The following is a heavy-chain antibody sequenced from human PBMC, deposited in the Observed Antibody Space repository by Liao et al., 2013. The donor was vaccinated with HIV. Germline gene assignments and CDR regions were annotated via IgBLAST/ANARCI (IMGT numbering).Heavy chain of an antibody. J-gene: IGHJ4*02. CDR2: INYSGST. CDR1: GGSISSYY. CDR3: GRTRGRAGETDY. V-gene: IGHV4-59*01. D-gene: IGHD7-27*01. Sequence: QVQLQESGPGLVKPSETLSLTCTVSGGSISSYYWSWIRQPPGKGLEWIGYINYSGSTNYNPSLKSRVTISVDTSKNQFSLKLSSVTAADTAVYYCGRTRGRAGETDYWGQGTLVTVSS.